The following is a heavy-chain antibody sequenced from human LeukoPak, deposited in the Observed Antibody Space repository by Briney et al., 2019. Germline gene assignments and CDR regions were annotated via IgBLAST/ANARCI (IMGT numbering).Heavy chain of an antibody. CDR3: AREGGFYRPLDY. Sequence: SETLPLTCGVSGGSVINTNWWTWVRQPPGKGLEWIGEVHLDGRTNYNPSLESRLTMSVDVSENQVSLKLTSVAAADTAVYYCAREGGFYRPLDYSGQGTLVTVSS. J-gene: IGHJ4*02. CDR1: GGSVINTNW. D-gene: IGHD1-26*01. CDR2: VHLDGRT. V-gene: IGHV4-4*02.